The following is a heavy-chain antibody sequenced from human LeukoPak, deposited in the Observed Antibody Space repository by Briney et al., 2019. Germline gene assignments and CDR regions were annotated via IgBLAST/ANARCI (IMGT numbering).Heavy chain of an antibody. CDR3: ARLTGGAQFDS. CDR1: GGSIRNSSFY. D-gene: IGHD1-26*01. V-gene: IGHV4-39*01. Sequence: PSETLSLTCAVSGGSIRNSSFYWGWIRQPPGKGLEWIASIYNSGTTYYNPSLKSRVTIFVDTSKNQVSLKLRSVTAADTAVYYCARLTGGAQFDSWGQGTLVTVSS. CDR2: IYNSGTT. J-gene: IGHJ4*02.